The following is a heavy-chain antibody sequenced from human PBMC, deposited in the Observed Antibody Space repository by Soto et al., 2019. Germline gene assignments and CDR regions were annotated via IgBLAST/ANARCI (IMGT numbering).Heavy chain of an antibody. CDR1: GFTFSSYA. J-gene: IGHJ4*02. CDR3: AKSVRPKFKAEGYHYFDY. V-gene: IGHV3-23*01. Sequence: GGSLRLSCAASGFTFSSYAMSWVRQAPGKGLEWVSAISGSGGSTYYADSVKGRFTISRDNSKNTLYLQMNSLRAEDTAVDYCAKSVRPKFKAEGYHYFDYWGQGTLVTVSS. D-gene: IGHD6-13*01. CDR2: ISGSGGST.